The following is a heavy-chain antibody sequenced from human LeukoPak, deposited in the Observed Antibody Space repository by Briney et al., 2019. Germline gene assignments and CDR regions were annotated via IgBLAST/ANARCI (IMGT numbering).Heavy chain of an antibody. D-gene: IGHD3-22*01. CDR3: ARSPRHYSSGYYGVDY. Sequence: PSETLSLTCTVSGGSVSSGSYYWSWIRQPPGKGLEWIGYIYYSGSTNYNPSPKSRVTISVDTSKNQFSLKLSSVTAADTAVYYCARSPRHYSSGYYGVDYWGQGTLVTVSS. J-gene: IGHJ4*02. CDR1: GGSVSSGSYY. V-gene: IGHV4-61*01. CDR2: IYYSGST.